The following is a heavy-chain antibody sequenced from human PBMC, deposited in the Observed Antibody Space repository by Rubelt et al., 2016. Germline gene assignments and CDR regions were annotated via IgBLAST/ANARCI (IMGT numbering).Heavy chain of an antibody. D-gene: IGHD6-13*01. J-gene: IGHJ6*02. CDR3: ARDRIAAPSYYYGMDV. CDR2: SGGST. V-gene: IGHV3-53*01. Sequence: SGGSTYYADSVKGRFTISRDNSKNTLYLQMNSLRAEDTAVYYCARDRIAAPSYYYGMDVWGQGTTVTVSS.